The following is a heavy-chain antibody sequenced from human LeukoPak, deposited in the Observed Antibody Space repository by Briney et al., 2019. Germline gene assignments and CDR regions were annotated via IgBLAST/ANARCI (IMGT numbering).Heavy chain of an antibody. V-gene: IGHV3-21*01. CDR2: ISGDSTYI. CDR1: GFSFSNHN. D-gene: IGHD5-12*01. Sequence: KPGGSLRLSCAASGFSFSNHNFVWVRQAPGKGLEWVSSISGDSTYIFYADSVKGRFTISRDDAKNSLFLQMNRLRAEDTAVYYCVRDYSGWSLDPWGQGTLVTVSS. J-gene: IGHJ5*02. CDR3: VRDYSGWSLDP.